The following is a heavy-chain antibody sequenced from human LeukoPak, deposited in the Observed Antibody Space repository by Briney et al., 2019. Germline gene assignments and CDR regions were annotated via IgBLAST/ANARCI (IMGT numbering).Heavy chain of an antibody. D-gene: IGHD4-23*01. CDR2: IKQDGSEK. CDR3: ARYIETPRRDLDY. V-gene: IGHV3-7*01. CDR1: GFTFSSYA. J-gene: IGHJ4*02. Sequence: GGSLRLSCAASGFTFSSYAMHWVRQAPGKGLEWVARIKQDGSEKHYVDSVKGRFTISRDNAKNSVYLQMNTLRAEDTAVYYCARYIETPRRDLDYWGQGTLVTVSS.